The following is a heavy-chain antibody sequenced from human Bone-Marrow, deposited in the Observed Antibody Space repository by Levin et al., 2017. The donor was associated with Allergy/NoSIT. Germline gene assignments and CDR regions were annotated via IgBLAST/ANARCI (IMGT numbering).Heavy chain of an antibody. V-gene: IGHV1-69*01. CDR1: GGTFSSYA. Sequence: GGSLRLSCKASGGTFSSYAISWVRQAPGQGLEWMGGIIPIFGTANYAQKFQGRVTITADESTSTAYMELSSLRSEDTAVYYCASRQERWRGYAFDIWGQGTMVTVSS. J-gene: IGHJ3*02. CDR3: ASRQERWRGYAFDI. CDR2: IIPIFGTA. D-gene: IGHD5-24*01.